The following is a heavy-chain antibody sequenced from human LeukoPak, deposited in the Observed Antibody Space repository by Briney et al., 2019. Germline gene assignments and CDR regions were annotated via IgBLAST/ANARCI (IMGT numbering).Heavy chain of an antibody. CDR3: ARARQWLVLGRGAFDI. Sequence: ASVKVSCKASGYTFTSYYMHWVRQAPGQGLEWMGIINPSGGSTSYAQKFQGRVTMTRDTSTSTVYMELSSLRSEDTAVYYCARARQWLVLGRGAFDIWGQGTMVTVSS. V-gene: IGHV1-46*01. J-gene: IGHJ3*02. D-gene: IGHD6-19*01. CDR1: GYTFTSYY. CDR2: INPSGGST.